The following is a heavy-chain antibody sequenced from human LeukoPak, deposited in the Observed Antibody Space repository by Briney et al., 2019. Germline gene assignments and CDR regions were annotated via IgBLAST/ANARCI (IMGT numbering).Heavy chain of an antibody. CDR2: IYTSGST. V-gene: IGHV4-61*02. CDR1: GGSISSGSYY. Sequence: SETLSLTCTVSGGSISSGSYYWSWIRQPAGKGLEWIGRIYTSGSTNYNPSLKSRVTISVDTSKNQFSLKLSSVTAAGTAVYYCASSMVRGVIIATFDYWGQGTLVTVSS. D-gene: IGHD3-10*01. CDR3: ASSMVRGVIIATFDY. J-gene: IGHJ4*02.